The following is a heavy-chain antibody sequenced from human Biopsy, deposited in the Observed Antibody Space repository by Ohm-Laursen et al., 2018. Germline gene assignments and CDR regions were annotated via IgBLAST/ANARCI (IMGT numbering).Heavy chain of an antibody. Sequence: SLRLSCAASGFTFSSHAMTWVRQAPGKGLMWVSRIHGDERSATYAEPVKGRFTISRDNAKNTLHLQMNSLRAEDTAVYYCTGDSGGLGDYWGQGTLVTVSS. CDR3: TGDSGGLGDY. J-gene: IGHJ4*02. V-gene: IGHV3-74*03. CDR2: IHGDERSA. CDR1: GFTFSSHA. D-gene: IGHD2-8*02.